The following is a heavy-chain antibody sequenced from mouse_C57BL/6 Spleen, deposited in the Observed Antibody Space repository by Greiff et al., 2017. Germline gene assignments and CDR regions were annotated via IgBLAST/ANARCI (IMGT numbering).Heavy chain of an antibody. CDR2: INPSTGGT. CDR1: GYSFTGYY. J-gene: IGHJ3*01. Sequence: EVKLQQSGPELVKPGASVKISCKASGYSFTGYYMNWVKQSPEKSLEWIGEINPSTGGTTYNQKFKAKATLTVDKSSSTAYMQLKSLTSEDSAVYYCERREILRRAWFAYWGQGTLVTVSA. D-gene: IGHD2-12*01. CDR3: ERREILRRAWFAY. V-gene: IGHV1-42*01.